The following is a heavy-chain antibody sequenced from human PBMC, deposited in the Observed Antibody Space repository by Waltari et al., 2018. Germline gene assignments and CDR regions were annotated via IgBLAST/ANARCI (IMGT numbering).Heavy chain of an antibody. Sequence: EVQVVESGGGLVKPGGSLRLSCVVSGPSFNLAWMHWVRQAPGKGLEWVGRITSKGSGAKIDYSTPVKDRFIISRDDSRNTLYLQMNSLKTEDTAVYYCITVLHCETRHYFDGWGQGTLVTVSS. V-gene: IGHV3-15*07. CDR3: ITVLHCETRHYFDG. CDR2: ITSKGSGAKI. J-gene: IGHJ4*02. CDR1: GPSFNLAW.